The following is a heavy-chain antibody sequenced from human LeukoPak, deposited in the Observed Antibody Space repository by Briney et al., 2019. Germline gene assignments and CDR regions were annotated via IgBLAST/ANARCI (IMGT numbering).Heavy chain of an antibody. CDR1: GFTFSSYA. CDR2: ISSSSSYI. D-gene: IGHD1-1*01. Sequence: GGSLRLSCAASGFTFSSYAMSWVRQAPGKGLEWVSFISSSSSYIYYADSVKGRFTISRDTAKNSLYLQMNSLRAEDTAVYYCARGGKPFDYWGQGTLVTVSS. CDR3: ARGGKPFDY. J-gene: IGHJ4*02. V-gene: IGHV3-21*01.